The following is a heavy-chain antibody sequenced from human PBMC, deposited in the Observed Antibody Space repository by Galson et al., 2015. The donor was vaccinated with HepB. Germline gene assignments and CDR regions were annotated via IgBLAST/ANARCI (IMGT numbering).Heavy chain of an antibody. V-gene: IGHV1-18*04. CDR3: ARDPIPLGYYYYGMDV. CDR2: ISAYNGNT. CDR1: GSTFASYG. J-gene: IGHJ6*02. Sequence: SVKVSCKASGSTFASYGISWVRQAPGQGLEWMGWISAYNGNTNYAQKFQGRVTMTRDTSTSTVYMELSSLRSEDTAVYYCARDPIPLGYYYYGMDVWGQGTTVTVSS. D-gene: IGHD3-16*01.